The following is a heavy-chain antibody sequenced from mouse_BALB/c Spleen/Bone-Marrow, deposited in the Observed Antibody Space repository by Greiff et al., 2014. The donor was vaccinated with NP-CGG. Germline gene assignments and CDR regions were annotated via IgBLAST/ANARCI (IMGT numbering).Heavy chain of an antibody. CDR2: IWADGST. D-gene: IGHD1-2*01. V-gene: IGHV2-9*02. J-gene: IGHJ4*01. CDR3: ARITTATGAMDN. CDR1: GFSLTSYG. Sequence: VQLVESGPGLVAPSQSLSITCTVSGFSLTSYGVHWVRQPPGKGLEWLGVIWADGSTNYNSALMSRLSIRKDNSKSQVFLKMNSLQTDDTATYYCARITTATGAMDNWGQGTSVTVSS.